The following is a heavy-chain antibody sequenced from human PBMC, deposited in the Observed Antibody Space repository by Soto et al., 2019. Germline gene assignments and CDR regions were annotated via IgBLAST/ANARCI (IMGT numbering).Heavy chain of an antibody. D-gene: IGHD1-1*01. Sequence: SETLSLTCTVSGGSISSGGYYWSWIRQHPGKGLEWTGYIYYSGSTYYNPSLKSRVTISVDKSKNQFSLKLMSLSAADTAVYYCGRLEGLATISYYFDYWGQGALVTVSS. CDR3: GRLEGLATISYYFDY. CDR1: GGSISSGGYY. CDR2: IYYSGST. V-gene: IGHV4-31*09. J-gene: IGHJ4*02.